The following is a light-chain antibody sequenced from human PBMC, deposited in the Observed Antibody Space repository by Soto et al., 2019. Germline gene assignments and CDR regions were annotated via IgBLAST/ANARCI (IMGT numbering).Light chain of an antibody. CDR1: QSVSTY. Sequence: TVLTQSPGTLSLSPGERAALSCRASQSVSTYLAWYQQKPGEAPRLRIYGASISASVIPDRFIGSGPGTEFTLTIRALAPEAFAVYYCQNYGSSLQTLGQGGKVDIK. V-gene: IGKV3-20*01. CDR2: GAS. CDR3: QNYGSSLQT. J-gene: IGKJ1*01.